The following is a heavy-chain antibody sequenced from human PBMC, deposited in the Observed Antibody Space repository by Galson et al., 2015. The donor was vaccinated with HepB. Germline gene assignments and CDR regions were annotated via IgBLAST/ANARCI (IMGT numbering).Heavy chain of an antibody. Sequence: SLRLSCAASGFTFSKYGMHWVRQAPGKGLEWVALIWYDGSNKNYADSVKGRFTISRDNSKNTLYLQMNSLRAEDTAVYYCAKEEVWFAERYYGMADWGQGTTVSVSS. CDR3: AKEEVWFAERYYGMAD. J-gene: IGHJ6*02. D-gene: IGHD3-10*01. V-gene: IGHV3-33*06. CDR1: GFTFSKYG. CDR2: IWYDGSNK.